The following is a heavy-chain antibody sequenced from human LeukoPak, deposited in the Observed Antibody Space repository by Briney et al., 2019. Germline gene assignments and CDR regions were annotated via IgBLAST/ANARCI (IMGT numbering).Heavy chain of an antibody. V-gene: IGHV3-21*01. Sequence: PGGSLRLSCAASGFTFSSYTMNWVRQAPGKGLEWVSSISSGSSYKNYVDSMKGRFTISRGNAENSLYLQMNSLRAEDTAVYYCARSLWPEDYWGQGRLVTVSS. CDR3: ARSLWPEDY. CDR2: ISSGSSYK. J-gene: IGHJ4*02. D-gene: IGHD2-21*01. CDR1: GFTFSSYT.